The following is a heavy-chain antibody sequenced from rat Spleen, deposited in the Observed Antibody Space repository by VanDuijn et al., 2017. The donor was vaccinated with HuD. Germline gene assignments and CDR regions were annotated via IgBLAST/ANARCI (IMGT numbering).Heavy chain of an antibody. D-gene: IGHD1-12*03. V-gene: IGHV5-25*01. CDR1: GFTFSNYY. Sequence: EVQLVESGGGLVQPGRSMKLSCVVSGFTFSNYYMAWVRQAPARGLEWVASITNTGGSTYYPDSVKGRFTISRDNAKSTLYLQMDSLRSEDTATYYCTRGYAHYWGQGVMVTVSS. CDR3: TRGYAHY. J-gene: IGHJ2*01. CDR2: ITNTGGST.